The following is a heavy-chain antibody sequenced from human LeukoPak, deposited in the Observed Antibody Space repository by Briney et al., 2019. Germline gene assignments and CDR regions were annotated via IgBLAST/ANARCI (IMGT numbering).Heavy chain of an antibody. CDR1: GYAFTSYY. Sequence: GASVKVSCKASGYAFTSYYMHWVRQAPGQGLEWMGIINPSGGSTSYAQKFQGRVTMTRDTSTSTVYMELSSLRSEDTAVYYCARSIAAAGTDYGMVVWGQGTTVTVSS. D-gene: IGHD6-13*01. V-gene: IGHV1-46*01. J-gene: IGHJ6*02. CDR2: INPSGGST. CDR3: ARSIAAAGTDYGMVV.